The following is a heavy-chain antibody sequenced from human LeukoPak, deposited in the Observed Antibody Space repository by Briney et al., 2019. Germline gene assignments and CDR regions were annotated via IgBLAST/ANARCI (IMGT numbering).Heavy chain of an antibody. V-gene: IGHV3-7*01. Sequence: GGSLRLSCAASGFTFSNYWMSWVRQAPGKGLEWVANIKQDGSEKYYVDSVKGRFTISRDNAKNSLSLQMNSLRAEDTAIYYCGRGHWGLDYWGQGTLVTVSS. CDR3: GRGHWGLDY. D-gene: IGHD7-27*01. J-gene: IGHJ4*02. CDR1: GFTFSNYW. CDR2: IKQDGSEK.